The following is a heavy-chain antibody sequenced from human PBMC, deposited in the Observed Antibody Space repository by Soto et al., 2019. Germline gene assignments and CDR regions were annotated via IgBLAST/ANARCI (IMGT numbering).Heavy chain of an antibody. V-gene: IGHV3-53*01. Sequence: GGSLRLSCAASGFTVSSNYMSWVRQAPGKGLEWVSVIYSGGSTYYADSVKGRFTISRDNSKNTLYLQMNSLRAEGTAVYYCAREREGHFDYWGQGTLVTVSS. J-gene: IGHJ4*02. CDR1: GFTVSSNY. CDR2: IYSGGST. CDR3: AREREGHFDY.